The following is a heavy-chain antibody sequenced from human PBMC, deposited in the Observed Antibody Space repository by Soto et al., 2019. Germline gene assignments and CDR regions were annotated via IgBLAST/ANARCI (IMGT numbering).Heavy chain of an antibody. J-gene: IGHJ4*02. D-gene: IGHD2-21*02. V-gene: IGHV4-31*03. CDR3: SREGVGAYCGGDCQD. CDR1: GGSISSGGYY. Sequence: QVQLQESGPGLVKPSQTLSLTCTVSGGSISSGGYYWSWIRQHPGKGLEWIGYIYYSGSTYYNPSLKSRVTISVDTTKNQFSLKLSSVTAADTAVYYCSREGVGAYCGGDCQDWGQGTLVTVSS. CDR2: IYYSGST.